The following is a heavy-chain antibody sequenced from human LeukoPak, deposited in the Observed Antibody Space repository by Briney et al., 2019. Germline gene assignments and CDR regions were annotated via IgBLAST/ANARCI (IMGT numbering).Heavy chain of an antibody. Sequence: GGSLRLSCAASGFTFSNYGMHWVRQAPGKGLEWVAFIRYDGSNKYYADSVKGRFTISRDNSKNTLYLQMNSLRAEDTAVYYCAKTSPPGRYSSGWYESRADYWGQGTLVTVSS. CDR1: GFTFSNYG. D-gene: IGHD6-19*01. CDR3: AKTSPPGRYSSGWYESRADY. J-gene: IGHJ4*02. CDR2: IRYDGSNK. V-gene: IGHV3-30*02.